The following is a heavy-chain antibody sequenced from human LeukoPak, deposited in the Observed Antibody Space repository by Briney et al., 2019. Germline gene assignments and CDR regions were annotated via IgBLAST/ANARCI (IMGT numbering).Heavy chain of an antibody. CDR3: ARVGQEWLSYYYYMDV. CDR2: IYLDGSRA. V-gene: IGHV3-7*01. Sequence: GGSLRLSCAVSGFTFSNYWMSWARQSPGKGLEWVANIYLDGSRAYYVDSVKGRFTISRDNAKNSLFLQMNSLRAEDTAVYYCARVGQEWLSYYYYMDVWGKGTTVTVSS. J-gene: IGHJ6*03. D-gene: IGHD3-3*01. CDR1: GFTFSNYW.